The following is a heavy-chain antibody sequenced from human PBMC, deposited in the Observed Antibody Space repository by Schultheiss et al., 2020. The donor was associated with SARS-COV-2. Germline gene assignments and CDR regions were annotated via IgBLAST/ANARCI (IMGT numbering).Heavy chain of an antibody. CDR1: GFTFSSYD. D-gene: IGHD2-2*01. CDR2: IGTAGDT. J-gene: IGHJ6*02. V-gene: IGHV3-13*01. CDR3: ASSRAAPTRVVVPAARGYYYYGMDV. Sequence: GGSLRLSCAASGFTFSSYDMHWVRQATGKGLEWVSAIGTAGDTYYPGSVKGRFTISRHNSKNTLYLQMNSLRAEDTAVYYCASSRAAPTRVVVPAARGYYYYGMDVWGQGTTVTVSS.